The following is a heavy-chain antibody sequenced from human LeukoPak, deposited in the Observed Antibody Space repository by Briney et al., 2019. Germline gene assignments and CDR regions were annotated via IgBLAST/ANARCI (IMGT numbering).Heavy chain of an antibody. V-gene: IGHV3-23*01. D-gene: IGHD3-22*01. CDR1: GFTFSSYA. CDR3: ARGALYDSSGYSPFGYYYYYMDV. CDR2: ISGSGGST. Sequence: GGSLRLSCAASGFTFSSYAMSWVRQAPGKGLEWVSAISGSGGSTYYADSVKGRFTISRDNSKNTLYLQMNSLRAEDTAVYYCARGALYDSSGYSPFGYYYYYMDVWGKGTTVTISS. J-gene: IGHJ6*03.